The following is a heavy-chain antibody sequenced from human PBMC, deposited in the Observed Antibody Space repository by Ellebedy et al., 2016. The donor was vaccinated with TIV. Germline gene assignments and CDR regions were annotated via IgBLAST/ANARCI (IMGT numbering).Heavy chain of an antibody. J-gene: IGHJ3*02. V-gene: IGHV3-11*04. CDR1: GFTFSDYY. CDR2: ISSGGSTM. Sequence: GESLKISCAASGFTFSDYYMSWIRQAPGKGLEWVSYISSGGSTMKYADSAKGRFTISRDNADNSLYLQMNRLRADDTAVYYCARDRTGVLDIWGQGTMVTVSS. D-gene: IGHD3-10*01. CDR3: ARDRTGVLDI.